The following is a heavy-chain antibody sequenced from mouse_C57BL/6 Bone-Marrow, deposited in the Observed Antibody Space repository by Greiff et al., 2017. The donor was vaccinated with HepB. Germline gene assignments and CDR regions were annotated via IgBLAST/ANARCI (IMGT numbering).Heavy chain of an antibody. CDR3: TRGGLWFAY. Sequence: EVQGVESGAGLVKPGGSLKLSCAASGFTFSSYAMSWVRQTPEKRLEWVAYISSGGDYIYYADTVKGRFTISRDNARNTLYLQMSSLKSEDTAMYYCTRGGLWFAYWGQGTLVTVSA. CDR1: GFTFSSYA. J-gene: IGHJ3*01. CDR2: ISSGGDYI. V-gene: IGHV5-9-1*02.